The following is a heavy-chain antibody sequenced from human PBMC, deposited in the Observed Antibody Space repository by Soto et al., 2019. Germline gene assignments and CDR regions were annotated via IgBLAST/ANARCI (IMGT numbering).Heavy chain of an antibody. D-gene: IGHD2-2*01. CDR2: ISAYSGDT. J-gene: IGHJ5*02. V-gene: IGHV1-18*01. Sequence: ASVKGYCKSSVYTFTSHGITWVRQAPGQGLELVGWISAYSGDTNYAQKFQGRVSMTTDTSTTTAYMELRSLRSDDTAVYYCARVVPGAEAWFGPWGQGTLVTV. CDR3: ARVVPGAEAWFGP. CDR1: VYTFTSHG.